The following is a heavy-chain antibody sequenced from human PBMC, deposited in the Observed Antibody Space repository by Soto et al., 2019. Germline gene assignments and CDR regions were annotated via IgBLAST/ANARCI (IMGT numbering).Heavy chain of an antibody. CDR1: GGSISSYY. D-gene: IGHD6-25*01. Sequence: PSETLSLTCTVSGGSISSYYWSGIRQPPGKGLEWIGYIYYSGSTNYNPSLKSRVTISVDTSKNQFSLKLSSVTAADTAVYYCARLYGFSGFDYWGQGSLVTVSS. V-gene: IGHV4-59*08. J-gene: IGHJ4*02. CDR3: ARLYGFSGFDY. CDR2: IYYSGST.